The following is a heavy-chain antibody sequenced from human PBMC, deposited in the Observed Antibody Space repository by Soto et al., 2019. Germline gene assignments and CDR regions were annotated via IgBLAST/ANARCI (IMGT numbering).Heavy chain of an antibody. CDR1: GGAFSSYT. D-gene: IGHD2-8*01. J-gene: IGHJ6*02. Sequence: SVKVSCKASGGAFSSYTISWVRQAPGQGLEWMGRIIPILGIANYAQKFQGRVTITADKSTSTAYMELSSLRSEDTAVYYCARSSPILYHRIPFPPLGYYGMDVWGQGTTVTVSS. V-gene: IGHV1-69*02. CDR2: IIPILGIA. CDR3: ARSSPILYHRIPFPPLGYYGMDV.